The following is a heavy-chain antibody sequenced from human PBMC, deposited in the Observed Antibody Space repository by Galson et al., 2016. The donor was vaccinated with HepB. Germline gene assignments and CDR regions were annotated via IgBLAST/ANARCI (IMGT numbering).Heavy chain of an antibody. V-gene: IGHV3-30*18. CDR1: GFTFRSYD. J-gene: IGHJ4*02. D-gene: IGHD3-3*01. CDR3: AKDGRWSPHEATNNS. Sequence: SLRLSCAASGFTFRSYDMHWVRQAPGKGLEWVAVISHDGSRKSYVDSVEGRFTISRDNYKNTLDLQMTSLRPEDTAFYYCAKDGRWSPHEATNNSWGQGTLVTVSS. CDR2: ISHDGSRK.